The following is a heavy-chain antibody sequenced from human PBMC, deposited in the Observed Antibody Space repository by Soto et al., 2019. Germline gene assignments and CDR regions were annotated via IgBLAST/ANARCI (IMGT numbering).Heavy chain of an antibody. CDR3: ARRLDGGIRGAFYF. CDR2: VYYSGSA. V-gene: IGHV4-39*02. D-gene: IGHD3-9*01. J-gene: IGHJ1*01. Sequence: PSETLSLTCSISGYSIASSPFSWGWIRLPPGKGLEWIGTVYYSGSAYYDTSLRSRVTISVDKSRNHFSMKLTSVTAADTAVYYSARRLDGGIRGAFYFWDQGTEVTVSS. CDR1: GYSIASSPFS.